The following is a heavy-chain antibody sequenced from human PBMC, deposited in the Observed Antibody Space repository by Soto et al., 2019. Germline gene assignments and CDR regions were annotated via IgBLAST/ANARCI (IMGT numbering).Heavy chain of an antibody. V-gene: IGHV3-23*01. D-gene: IGHD6-13*01. J-gene: IGHJ3*02. Sequence: GVSLRLSCTASGLTFSNYAMSWVRQAPGKGLEWVSGSSGSGGSTYYADSVKGRFTISRDNSKNTLYLQMNSLRAEDTAVYYCAGGSSWHDAFDIWGQGTMVTVSS. CDR3: AGGSSWHDAFDI. CDR2: SSGSGGST. CDR1: GLTFSNYA.